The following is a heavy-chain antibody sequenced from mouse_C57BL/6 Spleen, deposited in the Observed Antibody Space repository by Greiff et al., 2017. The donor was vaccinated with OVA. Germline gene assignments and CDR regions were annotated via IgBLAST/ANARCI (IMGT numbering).Heavy chain of an antibody. J-gene: IGHJ3*01. V-gene: IGHV1-72*01. D-gene: IGHD3-2*02. CDR1: GYTFPSYW. Sequence: QVQLQQPGAELVKPGASVTLSCKASGYTFPSYWMHWVKQRPGRCLEWLGRIDPTSGGTKYKEKLKSKAKLTVDKPSSTAYMQLSSLTSEDSAVYYCARRGDSSGSWFAYWGQGTLVTVSA. CDR2: IDPTSGGT. CDR3: ARRGDSSGSWFAY.